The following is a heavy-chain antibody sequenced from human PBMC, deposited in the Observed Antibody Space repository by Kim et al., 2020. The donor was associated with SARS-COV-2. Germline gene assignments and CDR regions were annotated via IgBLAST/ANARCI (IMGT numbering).Heavy chain of an antibody. V-gene: IGHV1-18*01. J-gene: IGHJ4*02. Sequence: AQKLQGRVTMTTDTSTSTAYMELRSLRSDDTAVYYCARGRVGAVVAAPDYWGQGTLVTVSS. CDR3: ARGRVGAVVAAPDY. D-gene: IGHD2-15*01.